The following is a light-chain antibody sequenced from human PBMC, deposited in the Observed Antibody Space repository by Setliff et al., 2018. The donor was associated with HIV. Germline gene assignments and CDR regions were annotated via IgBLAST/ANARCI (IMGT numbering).Light chain of an antibody. Sequence: SYALTQPPSVSVSPGQTASITCSGDKLWDRYVSWYQQKPGQSPMLVIYQNNKRPSGIPERFSGSKSGSTATLTISETQAMDEADYYCQAWDISTGWVFGTGTKVTVL. V-gene: IGLV3-1*01. J-gene: IGLJ1*01. CDR3: QAWDISTGWV. CDR2: QNN. CDR1: KLWDRY.